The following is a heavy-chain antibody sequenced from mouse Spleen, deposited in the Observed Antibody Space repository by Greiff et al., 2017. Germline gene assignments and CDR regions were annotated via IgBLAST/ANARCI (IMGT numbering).Heavy chain of an antibody. J-gene: IGHJ2*01. Sequence: QVQLQQSGAELVRPGASVTLSCKASGYTFTDYEMHWVKQTPVHGLEWIGAIDPETGGTAYNQKFKGKAILTADKSSSTAYMELRSLTSEDSAVYYCTRQTGTFDYWGQGTTLTVSS. V-gene: IGHV1-15*01. D-gene: IGHD4-1*01. CDR3: TRQTGTFDY. CDR2: IDPETGGT. CDR1: GYTFTDYE.